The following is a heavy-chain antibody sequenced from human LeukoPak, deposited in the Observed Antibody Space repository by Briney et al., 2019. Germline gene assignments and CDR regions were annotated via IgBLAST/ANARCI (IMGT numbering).Heavy chain of an antibody. CDR1: GFTFSSYS. Sequence: GGSLRLSCAASGFTFSSYSMSWVRQAPGKGLEWVSSISSSSSYTYYADSVKGRLTISRDNAKNSLYLQMNSLRAEDTALYYCARGRYNWKGEGENWFDPWGQGTLVTVFS. V-gene: IGHV3-21*01. CDR2: ISSSSSYT. J-gene: IGHJ5*02. CDR3: ARGRYNWKGEGENWFDP. D-gene: IGHD1-20*01.